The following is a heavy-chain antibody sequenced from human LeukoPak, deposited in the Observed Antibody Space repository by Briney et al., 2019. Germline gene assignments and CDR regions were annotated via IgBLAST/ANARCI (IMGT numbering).Heavy chain of an antibody. V-gene: IGHV3-11*01. D-gene: IGHD2-21*02. Sequence: GGSPRLSCAASGFTFSNAWMSWIRQAPGKGLEWVSYISSSGSTIYYADSVKGRFTISRDNAKNSLYLQMNSLRAEDTAVYYCARSIVVVTAIHWGQGTLVTVSS. CDR2: ISSSGSTI. J-gene: IGHJ4*02. CDR1: GFTFSNAW. CDR3: ARSIVVVTAIH.